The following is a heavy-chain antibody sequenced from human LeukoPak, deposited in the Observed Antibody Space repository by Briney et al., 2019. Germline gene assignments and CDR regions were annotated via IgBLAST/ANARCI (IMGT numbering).Heavy chain of an antibody. Sequence: GGSLRLSCAASGFTFSGYSMNWVRQAPGKGLEWVSSITGTSKSIYYADSVKGRFTISRDNAKNSLYLQMNSLRAEDTAVYYCARESEYDFWTGSYLEHWGQGTVVTVPS. J-gene: IGHJ4*02. CDR1: GFTFSGYS. CDR2: ITGTSKSI. V-gene: IGHV3-21*01. D-gene: IGHD3/OR15-3a*01. CDR3: ARESEYDFWTGSYLEH.